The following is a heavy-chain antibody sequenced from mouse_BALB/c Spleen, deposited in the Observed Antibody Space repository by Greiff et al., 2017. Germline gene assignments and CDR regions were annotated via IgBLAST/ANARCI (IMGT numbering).Heavy chain of an antibody. CDR2: INSNGGST. J-gene: IGHJ2*01. V-gene: IGHV5-6-3*01. D-gene: IGHD1-1*01. Sequence: EVKLMESGGGLVQPGGSLKLSCAASGFTFSSYGMSWVRQTPDKRLELVATINSNGGSTYYPDSVKGRFTISRDNAKNTLYLQMSSLKSEDTAMYYCAREYYYGFDYWGQGTTLTVSS. CDR3: AREYYYGFDY. CDR1: GFTFSSYG.